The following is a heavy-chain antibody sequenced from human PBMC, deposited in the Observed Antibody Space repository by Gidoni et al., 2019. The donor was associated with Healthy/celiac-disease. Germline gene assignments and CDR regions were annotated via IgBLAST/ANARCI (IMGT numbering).Heavy chain of an antibody. CDR1: GFTVSSYA. Sequence: EVQLLESGGGVVQPGGSLRLSCAASGFTVSSYAMSWVRQAPGKGLEWVSAISGSGGSTYYADSVKGRFTISRDNSKNTLYLQMNSLRAEDTAVYYCAKRGYDYVWGSYPIDYWGQGTLVTVSS. CDR2: ISGSGGST. V-gene: IGHV3-23*01. D-gene: IGHD3-16*02. J-gene: IGHJ4*02. CDR3: AKRGYDYVWGSYPIDY.